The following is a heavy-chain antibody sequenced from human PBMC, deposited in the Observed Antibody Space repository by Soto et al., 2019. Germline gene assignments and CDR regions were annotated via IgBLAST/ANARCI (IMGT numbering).Heavy chain of an antibody. D-gene: IGHD5-12*01. CDR1: GGSISSGDYY. V-gene: IGHV4-30-4*08. CDR2: INHSGYT. Sequence: QVQLQESGPGLVKPSQTLSLTCTVSGGSISSGDYYWSWIRQPPGKGLEWIGEINHSGYTNYNPSLKSRLTISLDRSKNHFSLKLSSVTAADTAVYYCARDSPYSGYDYTRYYYGMDVWGQGTTVTVSS. J-gene: IGHJ6*02. CDR3: ARDSPYSGYDYTRYYYGMDV.